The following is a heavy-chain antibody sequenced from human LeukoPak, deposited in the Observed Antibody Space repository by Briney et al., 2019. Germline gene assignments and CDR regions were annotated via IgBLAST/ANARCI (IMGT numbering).Heavy chain of an antibody. CDR3: ARALFSTSLGWFDP. Sequence: ASVKVSCKASGYTFTSYGINWVRQAPGQGLEWMGWISAYNGNTNYAQKLQGRVTMTTDTSTSTAYMELRSLRSDDTAVYYCARALFSTSLGWFDPWGQGTLVTVSS. CDR2: ISAYNGNT. CDR1: GYTFTSYG. J-gene: IGHJ5*02. D-gene: IGHD2-2*01. V-gene: IGHV1-18*01.